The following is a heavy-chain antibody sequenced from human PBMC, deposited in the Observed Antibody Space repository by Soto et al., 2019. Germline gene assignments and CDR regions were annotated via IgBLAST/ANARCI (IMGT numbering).Heavy chain of an antibody. CDR3: ARDSTYYDFWSGYYPLGGMDV. D-gene: IGHD3-3*01. CDR1: GFTFSSYG. CDR2: IWYDGSNK. V-gene: IGHV3-33*01. J-gene: IGHJ6*02. Sequence: PGGSLRLSCAASGFTFSSYGMHWVRQAPGKGLEWVAVIWYDGSNKYYADSVKGRFTISRDNSKNTLYLQMNSLRAEDTAVYYCARDSTYYDFWSGYYPLGGMDVWGQGTTVTVSS.